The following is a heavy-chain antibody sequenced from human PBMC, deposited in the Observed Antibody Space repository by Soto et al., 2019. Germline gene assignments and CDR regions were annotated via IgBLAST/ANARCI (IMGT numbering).Heavy chain of an antibody. CDR2: IKSKTDGGTT. D-gene: IGHD5-18*01. Sequence: GGSLILSCAASGFTFSNAWMSWVRQAPGKGLEWVGRIKSKTDGGTTDYAAPVKGRFTISRDDSKNTLYLQMNSLKTEDTAVYYCTTARERGYSYGLDYWGQGTLVTVSS. CDR3: TTARERGYSYGLDY. J-gene: IGHJ4*02. CDR1: GFTFSNAW. V-gene: IGHV3-15*01.